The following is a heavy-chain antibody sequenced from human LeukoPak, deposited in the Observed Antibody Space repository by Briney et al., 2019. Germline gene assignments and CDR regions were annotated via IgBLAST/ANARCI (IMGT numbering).Heavy chain of an antibody. CDR3: ARDKGSGLDYYYYYGMDV. D-gene: IGHD3-10*01. CDR1: GGSVSSGSYY. CDR2: IYYSGST. Sequence: SETLSLTCTVSGGSVSSGSYYWSWIRQRPGKGLEWIGYIYYSGSTNYNPSLKSRVTISVDTSKNQFSLKLSSVTAADTAVYYCARDKGSGLDYYYYYGMDVWGQGTMVTVSS. V-gene: IGHV4-61*01. J-gene: IGHJ6*02.